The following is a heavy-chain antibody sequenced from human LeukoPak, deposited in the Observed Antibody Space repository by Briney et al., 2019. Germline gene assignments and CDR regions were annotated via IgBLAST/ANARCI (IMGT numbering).Heavy chain of an antibody. CDR3: ARDAVDGYCSGGSCPGDYFDY. J-gene: IGHJ4*02. Sequence: ASVKVSCKASGYTFTSYYMHWVRQAPGQGHEWMGIVNPSGGSTSYAQKFQGRVTMTRDTSTSTVYMELSSLRSEDTAVYYCARDAVDGYCSGGSCPGDYFDYWGQGTLVTVSS. CDR1: GYTFTSYY. CDR2: VNPSGGST. V-gene: IGHV1-46*01. D-gene: IGHD2-15*01.